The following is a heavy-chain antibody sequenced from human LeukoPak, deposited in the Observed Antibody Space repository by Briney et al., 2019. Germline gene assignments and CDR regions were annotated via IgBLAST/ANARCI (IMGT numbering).Heavy chain of an antibody. V-gene: IGHV1-46*01. J-gene: IGHJ3*02. CDR2: INPSGGST. CDR3: AGSPGIAAAAAFDI. CDR1: GYTFSDYF. Sequence: ASVKVSCKASGYTFSDYFIHWVRQAPGQGLEWMGIINPSGGSTSYAQKFQGRVTMTRDTSTSTVYMELSRLRSEDTAVYYCAGSPGIAAAAAFDIWGQGTMVTVSS. D-gene: IGHD6-13*01.